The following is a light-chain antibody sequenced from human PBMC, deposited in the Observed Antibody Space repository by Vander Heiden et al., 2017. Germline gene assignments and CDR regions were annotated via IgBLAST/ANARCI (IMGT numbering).Light chain of an antibody. V-gene: IGLV3-9*01. CDR1: NIGGKN. J-gene: IGLJ1*01. Sequence: SYDLTQPLSVSVALGQTATISCGGKNIGGKNVHWYQQKPGLSPVLVIYRDKERPYDISERFSGSNSEDTATLTITRAQADDEADYFCQVWDNSAYVFGTGTKIFVL. CDR3: QVWDNSAYV. CDR2: RDK.